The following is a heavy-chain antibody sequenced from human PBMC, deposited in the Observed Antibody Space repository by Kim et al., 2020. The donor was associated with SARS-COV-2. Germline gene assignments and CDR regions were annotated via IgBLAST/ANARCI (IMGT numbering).Heavy chain of an antibody. J-gene: IGHJ6*02. CDR3: ARDLITMVRGVIITSYGMDV. Sequence: RFTISRDNSKNTLYLQMNSLRAEDTAVYYCARDLITMVRGVIITSYGMDVWGQGTTVTVSS. D-gene: IGHD3-10*01. V-gene: IGHV3-30*07.